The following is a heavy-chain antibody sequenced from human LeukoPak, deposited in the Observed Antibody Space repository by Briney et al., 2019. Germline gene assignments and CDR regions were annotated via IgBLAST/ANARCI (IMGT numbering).Heavy chain of an antibody. V-gene: IGHV3-7*01. D-gene: IGHD3-22*01. CDR1: GFTFSSYW. CDR3: ARDLYRIVVVPHYFDY. CDR2: IKQDGSEK. J-gene: IGHJ4*02. Sequence: GGSLRLSCAASGFTFSSYWMTWVRQAPGKGLEWVANIKQDGSEKYYVDSVKGRFTISRDNAKNSLYLQMNSLRAEDTAVYYCARDLYRIVVVPHYFDYWGQGTLVTVSS.